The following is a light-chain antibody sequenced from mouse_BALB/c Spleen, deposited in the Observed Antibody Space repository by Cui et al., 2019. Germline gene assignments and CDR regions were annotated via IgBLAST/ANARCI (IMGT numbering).Light chain of an antibody. V-gene: IGKV6-15*01. J-gene: IGKJ4*01. CDR1: QNVGTN. Sequence: DIVMTQSQKFMSTSVGDRVSVTCKASQNVGTNVAWYQQKPGQSPKALIYSASYRYSGVPDRFTGSGSGTDFTFTISNVQSEDLAEYFCQQYNSYPFTFGSGTKLEIK. CDR2: SAS. CDR3: QQYNSYPFT.